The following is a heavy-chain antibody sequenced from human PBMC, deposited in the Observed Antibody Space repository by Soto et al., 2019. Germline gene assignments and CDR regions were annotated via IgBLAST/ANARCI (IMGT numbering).Heavy chain of an antibody. CDR1: GYTFTGYY. D-gene: IGHD6-13*01. J-gene: IGHJ4*02. Sequence: ASVKVSCKASGYTFTGYYMHWVRQAPGQGLEWMGWINPNSGGTNYAQKFQGWVTMTRDTSISTAYMELSRLRSDDTAVYYCARDARNGIAAAGTFDYWGQGTLVTVSS. V-gene: IGHV1-2*04. CDR3: ARDARNGIAAAGTFDY. CDR2: INPNSGGT.